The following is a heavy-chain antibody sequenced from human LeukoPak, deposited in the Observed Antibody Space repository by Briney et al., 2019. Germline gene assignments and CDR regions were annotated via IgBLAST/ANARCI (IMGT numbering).Heavy chain of an antibody. J-gene: IGHJ4*02. V-gene: IGHV1-2*02. Sequence: ASVKVSCKASGYTFTDYYIHWVRQAPGQGLEWMGWINPNRGGTNYAQKFQGRVTMTRDTSISTAYMDLSRLRSDDTAVYYCARARYCGGDCYSGTYDYWGQGILVTVSS. CDR2: INPNRGGT. CDR1: GYTFTDYY. D-gene: IGHD2-21*02. CDR3: ARARYCGGDCYSGTYDY.